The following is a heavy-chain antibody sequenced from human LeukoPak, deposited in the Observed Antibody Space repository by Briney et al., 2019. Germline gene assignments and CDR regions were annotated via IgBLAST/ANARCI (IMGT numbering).Heavy chain of an antibody. J-gene: IGHJ3*02. CDR1: GLTFSSNE. CDR2: ISSSGSSM. V-gene: IGHV3-48*03. CDR3: ARDGVDGYNYHAFDI. Sequence: GGSLRLSCAASGLTFSSNEMNWVREAPGKGLEWVSYISSSGSSMYYADSVRGRFTISRDNAKNSLYLQMNSLRAEDTAVYYCARDGVDGYNYHAFDIWGQGTMVTVSS. D-gene: IGHD5-24*01.